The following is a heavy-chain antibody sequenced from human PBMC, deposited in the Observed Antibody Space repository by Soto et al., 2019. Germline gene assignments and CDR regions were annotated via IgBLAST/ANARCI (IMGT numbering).Heavy chain of an antibody. CDR2: ISSSSSYI. CDR1: GFTFSSYS. J-gene: IGHJ6*02. CDR3: ARAIGYCSSTSCPGYYYYYGMDV. Sequence: GGSLRLSCAASGFTFSSYSMNWVRQAPGKGLEWVASISSSSSYIDYADSVKGRFTNSRDNAKNSLYLQMNSLRAEDTAVYYCARAIGYCSSTSCPGYYYYYGMDVWGQGTTVTVSS. V-gene: IGHV3-21*01. D-gene: IGHD2-2*01.